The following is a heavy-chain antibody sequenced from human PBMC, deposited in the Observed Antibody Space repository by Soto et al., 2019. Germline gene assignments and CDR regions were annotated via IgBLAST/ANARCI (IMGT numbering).Heavy chain of an antibody. V-gene: IGHV1-69*02. Sequence: QVQLVQSGAEVKKPGSSVKVSCKASGGTFSSYTISWVRQAPGQGLEWMGRIIPILGIANYAQKFQGRVTITADKSTSTDYMELSSLRSEDTAVYYCARAVGGITMVRGVNFDYWGQGTLVTVSS. CDR2: IIPILGIA. J-gene: IGHJ4*02. CDR1: GGTFSSYT. CDR3: ARAVGGITMVRGVNFDY. D-gene: IGHD3-10*01.